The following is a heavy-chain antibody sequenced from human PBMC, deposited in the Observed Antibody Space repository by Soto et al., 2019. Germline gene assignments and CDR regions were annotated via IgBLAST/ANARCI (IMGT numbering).Heavy chain of an antibody. CDR1: GFTVSSNY. J-gene: IGHJ3*02. CDR2: IYSGGST. Sequence: EVQLVESGGGLVQPGGSLRLSCAASGFTVSSNYMSWVRQAPGKGLEWVSVIYSGGSTYYADSVKGRFTISSYNSKNTLYLHMNSLSAEDTAVYSCARVRPPDAFAIWGQGTMVTVSS. V-gene: IGHV3-66*01. D-gene: IGHD4-17*01. CDR3: ARVRPPDAFAI.